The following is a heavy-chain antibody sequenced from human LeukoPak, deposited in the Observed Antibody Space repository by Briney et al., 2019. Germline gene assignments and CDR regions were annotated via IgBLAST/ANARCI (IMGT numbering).Heavy chain of an antibody. Sequence: SGPTRVKPTQTLTVTCTFSGFSLSTGGVGVGWIRQPPGKALEWLALIYWDDDKRYSPSLTSRLTITTNTPKTPVVLTMPNMDPVDTATYYCAHRLVGPSGWGRGCFDYWGQGTLVTVSS. CDR2: IYWDDDK. V-gene: IGHV2-5*02. J-gene: IGHJ4*02. D-gene: IGHD6-19*01. CDR3: AHRLVGPSGWGRGCFDY. CDR1: GFSLSTGGVG.